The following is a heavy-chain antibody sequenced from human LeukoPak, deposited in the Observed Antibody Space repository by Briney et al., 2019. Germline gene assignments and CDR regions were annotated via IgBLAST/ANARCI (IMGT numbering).Heavy chain of an antibody. V-gene: IGHV3-7*01. D-gene: IGHD2-2*01. CDR1: GFTFSSYW. CDR3: ARDRCTSTSCFFDY. Sequence: GGSLRLSCAASGFTFSSYWMTWVRQAPGKGLGWVANIKQDGSEKYYVDSVKGRFTTSRDSAKNSLYLQMNSLRAEDTAVYYCARDRCTSTSCFFDYWGQGTLVTVSS. CDR2: IKQDGSEK. J-gene: IGHJ4*02.